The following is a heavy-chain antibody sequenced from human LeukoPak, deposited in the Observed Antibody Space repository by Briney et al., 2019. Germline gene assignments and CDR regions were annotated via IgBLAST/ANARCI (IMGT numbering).Heavy chain of an antibody. D-gene: IGHD2-21*02. Sequence: PGGSLRLSCAASGFSLSSYWMSWVRQAPGKGLEWVANIKHDGSDKYYVDSVKGRFPISRDNAKNSVYLQMNRLRAEDTAVYYCARDDSEFDYWGQGTLVTVSS. CDR3: ARDDSEFDY. CDR1: GFSLSSYW. J-gene: IGHJ4*02. CDR2: IKHDGSDK. V-gene: IGHV3-7*01.